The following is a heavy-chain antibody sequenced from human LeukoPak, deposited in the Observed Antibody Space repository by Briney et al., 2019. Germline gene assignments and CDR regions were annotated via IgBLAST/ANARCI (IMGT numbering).Heavy chain of an antibody. CDR3: AKGADTMIVVVTHPLDY. CDR1: GFTFSSYG. J-gene: IGHJ4*02. CDR2: ISYDGSNK. V-gene: IGHV3-30*18. D-gene: IGHD3-22*01. Sequence: GRSLRLSCAASGFTFSSYGMHWVRQAPGKGLEWVAVISYDGSNKYYADSVKGRFTISRDNSKNTLYLQMNSLRAEDTAVHYCAKGADTMIVVVTHPLDYWGQGTLVTVSS.